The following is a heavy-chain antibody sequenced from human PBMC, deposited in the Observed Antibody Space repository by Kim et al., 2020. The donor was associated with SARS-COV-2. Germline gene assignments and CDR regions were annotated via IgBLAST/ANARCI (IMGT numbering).Heavy chain of an antibody. CDR1: GLSFSTYT. CDR2: ISSGNRYI. J-gene: IGHJ4*02. Sequence: GGSLRLSCTASGLSFSTYTMNWVRQAPGKGLEWVSSISSGNRYIYYADSVKGRFTISRDNAKNSVYLQMNSLGAEDTAVYYCATEGSKQDFDYWGQGTLVTVSS. CDR3: ATEGSKQDFDY. D-gene: IGHD6-13*01. V-gene: IGHV3-21*01.